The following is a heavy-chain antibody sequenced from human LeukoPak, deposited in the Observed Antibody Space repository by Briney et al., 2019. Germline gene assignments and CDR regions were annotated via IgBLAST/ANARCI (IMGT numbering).Heavy chain of an antibody. J-gene: IGHJ6*03. V-gene: IGHV3-30*02. CDR3: AKDRGGYNYYYYYYMDV. CDR2: IRYDGSNK. D-gene: IGHD5-24*01. CDR1: GFTFSSYG. Sequence: GGSLRLLCAACGFTFSSYGLHLIGQVPVKGLEKLAFIRYDGSNKYYADSVKGRFTISRDNSKNTLYLQMNSLRAEDTAVYYCAKDRGGYNYYYYYYMDVWGKGTTVTVSS.